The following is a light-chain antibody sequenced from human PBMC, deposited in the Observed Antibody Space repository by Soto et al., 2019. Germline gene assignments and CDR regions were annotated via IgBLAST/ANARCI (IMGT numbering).Light chain of an antibody. V-gene: IGLV2-14*01. CDR3: GSYTSSGTPYV. Sequence: QSVLTQPASVSGSPGQSITISCTGTSSDVGGYKYVSWYQHHPDKAPKLIISVVSNRPSGVSNRFSGSKSGNTASLTISGXXAXXXXXYYCGSYTSSGTPYVFGTGTKLTVL. CDR1: SSDVGGYKY. CDR2: VVS. J-gene: IGLJ1*01.